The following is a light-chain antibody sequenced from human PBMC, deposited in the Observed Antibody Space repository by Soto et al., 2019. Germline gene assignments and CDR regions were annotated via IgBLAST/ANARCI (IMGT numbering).Light chain of an antibody. CDR3: QHYKTWPLA. CDR2: DAS. CDR1: QTISTW. J-gene: IGKJ4*01. Sequence: DIQMTQSPSTLSASVGDRVTITCRASQTISTWMAWYQQKPGKAPKLLVYDASTLQSGVASRFSGSGSGTEFTLTISSLQSEDFAVYYCQHYKTWPLAFGGGTKVDIK. V-gene: IGKV1-5*01.